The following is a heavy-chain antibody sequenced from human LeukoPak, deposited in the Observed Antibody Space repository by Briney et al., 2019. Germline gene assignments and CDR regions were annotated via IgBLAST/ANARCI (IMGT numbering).Heavy chain of an antibody. D-gene: IGHD3-10*01. CDR2: IWHGGSHK. J-gene: IGHJ4*02. Sequence: GGSLRLSCAASGFAFNTYAMHWVRQAPGQGLEWVALIWHGGSHKFYSNSVRGQFTISRDNSKNTVSLQMNNLRPEDTAVYYCAREIFGSGGYPDFWGQGTLVTVSS. CDR3: AREIFGSGGYPDF. V-gene: IGHV3-33*01. CDR1: GFAFNTYA.